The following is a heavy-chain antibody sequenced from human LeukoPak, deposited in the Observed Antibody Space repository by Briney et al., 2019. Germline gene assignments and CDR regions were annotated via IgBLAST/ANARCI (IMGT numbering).Heavy chain of an antibody. CDR1: GVSFSDYY. CDR2: INHSGYT. J-gene: IGHJ4*02. Sequence: SETLSLTCAAYGVSFSDYYWSWIRQPPGKGLEWIGEINHSGYTNYNPSLGSRVTISVDTSKNQFSLRLRSVTAADTAVYYCARGRAIESGLDYWGQGSLVTVSS. V-gene: IGHV4-34*01. CDR3: ARGRAIESGLDY. D-gene: IGHD2-21*01.